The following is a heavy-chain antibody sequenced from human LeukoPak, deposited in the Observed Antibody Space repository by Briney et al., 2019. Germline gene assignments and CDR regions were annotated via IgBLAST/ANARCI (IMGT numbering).Heavy chain of an antibody. J-gene: IGHJ4*02. D-gene: IGHD3-22*01. CDR3: ARSYYDSSGYYYYFDY. Sequence: GASVKVSCKASGYTFTGYYMHWVRQAPGQGLEWMGWINPNSGGTNYAQKFQGRVTMTRDTSISTAYMELSSLRSEDTAVYYCARSYYDSSGYYYYFDYWGQGTLVSVSS. CDR2: INPNSGGT. V-gene: IGHV1-2*02. CDR1: GYTFTGYY.